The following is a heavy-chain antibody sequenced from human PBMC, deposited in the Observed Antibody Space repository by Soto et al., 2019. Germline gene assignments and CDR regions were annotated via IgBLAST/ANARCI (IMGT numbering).Heavy chain of an antibody. CDR2: ISDPGTST. V-gene: IGHV3-23*01. D-gene: IGHD2-21*02. J-gene: IGHJ3*01. Sequence: GGSLRLSCAASGFTFGNYAMNWVRQAPGKGLEWISSISDPGTSTYYANSVRGRFSMSRDNSKNTLFLQMNRLRADDTAVYFCAKSLVTPSDAFDLWGRGTLVTVSS. CDR1: GFTFGNYA. CDR3: AKSLVTPSDAFDL.